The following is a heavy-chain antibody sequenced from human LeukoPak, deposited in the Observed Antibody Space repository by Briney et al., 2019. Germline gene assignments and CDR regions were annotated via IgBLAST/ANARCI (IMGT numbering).Heavy chain of an antibody. CDR3: ARLRSRYNWFDP. V-gene: IGHV4-34*01. Sequence: SETLSLTCVVYGESLSGYYWGWIRQSPGKGLEWIGEINYSGTTNYNPSLKSRVTISLDTSENQFSLKLSSVTAADAAVYYCARLRSRYNWFDPWGQGTLVTVSS. J-gene: IGHJ5*02. CDR2: INYSGTT. CDR1: GESLSGYY. D-gene: IGHD5-12*01.